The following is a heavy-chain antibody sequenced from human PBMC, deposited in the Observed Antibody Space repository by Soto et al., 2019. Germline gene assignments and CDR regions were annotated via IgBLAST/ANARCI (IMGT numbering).Heavy chain of an antibody. D-gene: IGHD4-4*01. CDR1: GFTFSSYG. CDR2: IWYDGSNT. CDR3: ARDGGYTVTTTYDYHGMVV. J-gene: IGHJ6*02. Sequence: QVQLVESGGGVVQPGKSLRLSCEASGFTFSSYGMHWVRQAPGKGLEWVAVIWYDGSNTFHADSVRGRFTISRDTSKNTLYLQMNILRADDTAVYYCARDGGYTVTTTYDYHGMVVWGRGTTVTVSS. V-gene: IGHV3-33*01.